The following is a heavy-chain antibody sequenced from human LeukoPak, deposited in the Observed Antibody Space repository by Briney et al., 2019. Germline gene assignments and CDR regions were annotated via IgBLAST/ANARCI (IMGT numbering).Heavy chain of an antibody. J-gene: IGHJ4*02. CDR2: IDYDGSHI. CDR3: ARDPERYLRTGHYDY. CDR1: GFTFSTSA. D-gene: IGHD3-10*02. Sequence: GGSLRLSCAGSGFTFSTSAVNWVRQVPGKGLEWVSSIDYDGSHIYYSASVKGRFSISRDNARDSVYLQTDSLSAEHTAVYYCARDPERYLRTGHYDYWGQGTLVIASS. V-gene: IGHV3-21*01.